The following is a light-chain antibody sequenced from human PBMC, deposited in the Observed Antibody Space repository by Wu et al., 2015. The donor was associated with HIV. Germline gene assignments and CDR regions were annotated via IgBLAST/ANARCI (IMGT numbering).Light chain of an antibody. Sequence: AIRMTQSPSSLSASTGDRVTITCRASQGISGYLAWYQQKPGKAPKLLIYAASSLQSGVPSRFSGSGSGTDFTLTISSLQPEDFATYYCQQSYSTPQTFGQGTKVEIK. CDR1: QGISGY. J-gene: IGKJ1*01. CDR3: QQSYSTPQT. V-gene: IGKV1-8*01. CDR2: AAS.